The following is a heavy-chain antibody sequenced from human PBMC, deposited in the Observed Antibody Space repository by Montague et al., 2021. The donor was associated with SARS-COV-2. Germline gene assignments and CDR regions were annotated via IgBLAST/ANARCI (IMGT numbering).Heavy chain of an antibody. CDR1: GDSVSSNSAT. J-gene: IGHJ6*02. CDR2: TYYRSKWYN. V-gene: IGHV6-1*01. CDR3: TSGREGNYNVMDV. Sequence: CAIPGDSVSSNSATWNWVRQSPSRGLEWLGRTYYRSKWYNDYAVXVRGRVTVNPDTSKNQFSLRLNSVTPEDTAIYYCTSGREGNYNVMDVWGQGTTVTVSS. D-gene: IGHD1-1*01.